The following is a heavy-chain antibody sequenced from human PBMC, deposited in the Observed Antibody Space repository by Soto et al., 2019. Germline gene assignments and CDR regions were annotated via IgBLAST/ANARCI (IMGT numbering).Heavy chain of an antibody. CDR2: INPSGGST. CDR3: AREIVVPAAIPSYYYYYYGMDV. D-gene: IGHD2-2*02. Sequence: ASVKVSCKASGYTFTSYYMHWVRQAPGQGLEWMGIINPSGGSTSYAQKFQGRVTMTRDTSTSTVYMELRSLRSEDTAVYYCAREIVVPAAIPSYYYYYYGMDVWGQRTTVTVSS. CDR1: GYTFTSYY. J-gene: IGHJ6*02. V-gene: IGHV1-46*01.